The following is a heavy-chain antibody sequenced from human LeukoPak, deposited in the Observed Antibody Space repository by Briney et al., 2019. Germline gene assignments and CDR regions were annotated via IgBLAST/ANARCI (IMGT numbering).Heavy chain of an antibody. CDR1: GGSISSSNW. J-gene: IGHJ6*02. Sequence: SGTLSLTCAVSGGSISSSNWWSWVRQPPGKGLEWIGEIYHSGSTNYNPSLKSRVTISVDTSKNQFSLKLSSVTAADTAVYYCARVSGWYLYYYYYGMDVWGQGTTVTVSS. D-gene: IGHD6-19*01. CDR3: ARVSGWYLYYYYYGMDV. CDR2: IYHSGST. V-gene: IGHV4-4*02.